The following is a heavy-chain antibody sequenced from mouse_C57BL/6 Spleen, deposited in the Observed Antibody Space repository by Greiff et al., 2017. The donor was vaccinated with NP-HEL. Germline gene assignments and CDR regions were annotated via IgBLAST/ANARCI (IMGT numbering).Heavy chain of an antibody. D-gene: IGHD1-1*01. CDR3: ARGGTVPSFAY. CDR1: GFSLTSYG. J-gene: IGHJ3*01. CDR2: IWSGGST. Sequence: VMLVESGPGLVQPSQSLSITCTVSGFSLTSYGVHWVRQSPGKGLEWLGVIWSGGSTDYNAAFISRLSISKDNSKSQVFFKMNSLQADDTAIYYWARGGTVPSFAYWGQGTLVTVSA. V-gene: IGHV2-2*01.